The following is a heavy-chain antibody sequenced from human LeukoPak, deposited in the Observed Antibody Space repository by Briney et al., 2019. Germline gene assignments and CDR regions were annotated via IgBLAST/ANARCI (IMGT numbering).Heavy chain of an antibody. CDR2: ITSGSTT. CDR3: AREKNYYYGMDV. CDR1: GYTFSSQA. V-gene: IGHV3-23*01. J-gene: IGHJ6*02. Sequence: GGSLRLSCAASGYTFSSQAMSWVRQAPGKGLEWVSTITSGSTTYYADSVKGRFTISRDNSKNTLYLQMNSLRAEDTAVYYCAREKNYYYGMDVWGQGTTVTVSS.